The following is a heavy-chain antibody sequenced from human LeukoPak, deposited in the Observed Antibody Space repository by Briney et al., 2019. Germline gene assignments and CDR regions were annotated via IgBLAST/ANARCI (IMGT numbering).Heavy chain of an antibody. CDR2: ISGSGGST. J-gene: IGHJ5*02. V-gene: IGHV3-23*01. CDR3: AKDLFPYSGSYYH. D-gene: IGHD1-26*01. Sequence: AXXWVRQAPGKGLEWVSAISGSGGSTYYADSVKGRFTISRDNSKNTLYLQMNSLRAEDTAVYYCAKDLFPYSGSYYHWGQGTLVTVSS. CDR1: A.